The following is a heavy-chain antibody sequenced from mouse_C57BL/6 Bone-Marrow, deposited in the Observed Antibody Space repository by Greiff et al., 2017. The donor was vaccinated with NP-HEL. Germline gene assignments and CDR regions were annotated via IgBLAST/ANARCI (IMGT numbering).Heavy chain of an antibody. V-gene: IGHV1-72*01. CDR3: ETRSTRVTARGCYFDY. CDR1: GYTFTSYW. Sequence: VQLQQPGAELVKPGASVKLSCKASGYTFTSYWMHWVKQRPGRGLEWIGRIDPNSGGTKYNEKFKSKATLTVDKSSSTAYMQLSSLTSEDSAVYYCETRSTRVTARGCYFDYWGQGTTLTVSS. D-gene: IGHD2-2*01. CDR2: IDPNSGGT. J-gene: IGHJ2*01.